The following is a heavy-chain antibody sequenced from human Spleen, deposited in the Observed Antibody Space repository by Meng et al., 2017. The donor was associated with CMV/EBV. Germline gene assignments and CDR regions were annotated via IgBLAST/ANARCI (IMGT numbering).Heavy chain of an antibody. CDR1: GYTFTAYY. D-gene: IGHD5-12*01. Sequence: CKASGYTFTAYYINWVRQAAGQGLEWLGRINPDSGTTNYAQKFEGRVTMTRDTSISAVYMELSSLRSDDTAVYYCARSRSLAAISFKYWGQETLVTVSS. V-gene: IGHV1-2*06. J-gene: IGHJ4*02. CDR3: ARSRSLAAISFKY. CDR2: INPDSGTT.